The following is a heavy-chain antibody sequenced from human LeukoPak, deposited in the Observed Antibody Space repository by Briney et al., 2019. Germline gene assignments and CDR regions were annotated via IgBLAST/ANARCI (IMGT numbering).Heavy chain of an antibody. CDR2: INPNSGGT. CDR3: AREIAAASFPN. V-gene: IGHV1-2*02. Sequence: ASVKVSCKASGYTFTGYYMHWVRQAPRQGLECMGWINPNSGGTNYAQKFQGRVTMTRDTSISTAYMELSRLRSDDTAVYYCAREIAAASFPNWGQGTLVTVSS. CDR1: GYTFTGYY. D-gene: IGHD6-13*01. J-gene: IGHJ4*02.